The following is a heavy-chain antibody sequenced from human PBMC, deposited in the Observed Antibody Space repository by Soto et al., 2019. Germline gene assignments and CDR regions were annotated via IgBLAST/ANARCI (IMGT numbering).Heavy chain of an antibody. Sequence: GGSLRLSCAASGFTFSSYAMHWVRQAPGKGLEWVAVISYDGSNKYYADSVKGRFTISRDNSKNTLYLQMSSLRAEDTAVYYAAAIDYYYGMDVWGQGTTVTVSS. J-gene: IGHJ6*02. CDR1: GFTFSSYA. V-gene: IGHV3-30*04. CDR2: ISYDGSNK. D-gene: IGHD2-2*01. CDR3: AAIDYYYGMDV.